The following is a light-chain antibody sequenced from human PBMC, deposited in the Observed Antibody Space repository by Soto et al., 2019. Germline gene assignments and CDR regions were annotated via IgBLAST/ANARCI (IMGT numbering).Light chain of an antibody. V-gene: IGKV3-20*01. CDR1: QSVSRSY. CDR2: GAS. CDR3: HQYGSSPRT. Sequence: EIVLTQSTGTLSLSPGERATLSCRASQSVSRSYLAWYQQRPGQAPRLLIYGASSRATGIPDRFSGSGSGTDFTLTISRLEPEDFAVYYCHQYGSSPRTFGQGTKVEIK. J-gene: IGKJ1*01.